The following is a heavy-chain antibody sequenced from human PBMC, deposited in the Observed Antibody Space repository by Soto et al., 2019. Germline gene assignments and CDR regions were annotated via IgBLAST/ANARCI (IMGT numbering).Heavy chain of an antibody. J-gene: IGHJ5*02. CDR3: ARGQRFSDWFDP. D-gene: IGHD3-3*01. CDR1: GGSISSGDYY. Sequence: SETLSLTCTVSGGSISSGDYYWSWIRQPPGKGLEWIGYIYYSGNTKYNPSLQSRVTMSLDTSNNQFSLRLTSVTAADTAVYYCARGQRFSDWFDPWGQGTLVTVSS. V-gene: IGHV4-30-4*01. CDR2: IYYSGNT.